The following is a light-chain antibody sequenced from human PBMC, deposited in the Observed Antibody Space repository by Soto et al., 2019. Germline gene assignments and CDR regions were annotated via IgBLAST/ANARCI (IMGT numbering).Light chain of an antibody. CDR1: QSVSSGY. J-gene: IGKJ1*01. CDR2: GES. Sequence: VLTQSPGTLSLSPGDRATLSCRGSQSVSSGYLAWYQHKTGQAPRLLIFGESIRSAGIPDRLTGSGSGADLNLTISRLEPEDFAVYYCQKYGSSPRTCGQGTKVDIK. V-gene: IGKV3-20*01. CDR3: QKYGSSPRT.